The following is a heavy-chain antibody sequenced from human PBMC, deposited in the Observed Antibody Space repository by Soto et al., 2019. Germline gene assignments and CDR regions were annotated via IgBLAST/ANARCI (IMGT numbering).Heavy chain of an antibody. D-gene: IGHD2-15*01. Sequence: EVQLLESGGNLVQPGGSLRLSCAASGFTFVSYAMTWVRQAPGKGLEWVSTVSGGGGSTYYADSVKGRFIISRDNSKSTLYLQMNSLRAEDTAVSHCARGLDCSGDSCPWAFFKHWGQGTLLTVSS. V-gene: IGHV3-23*01. CDR2: VSGGGGST. J-gene: IGHJ1*01. CDR1: GFTFVSYA. CDR3: ARGLDCSGDSCPWAFFKH.